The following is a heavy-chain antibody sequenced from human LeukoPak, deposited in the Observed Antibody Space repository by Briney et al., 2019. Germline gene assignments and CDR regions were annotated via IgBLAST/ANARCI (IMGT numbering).Heavy chain of an antibody. J-gene: IGHJ3*02. D-gene: IGHD3-22*01. V-gene: IGHV3-30-3*01. Sequence: SGRSLRLSCAASGFTSSSYAMHWVRQAPGKGLEWVAVISYDGSNKYYADSVKGRFTISRDNSKNTLYLQMNSLRAEDTAVYYCAREGATYYYDSSGFDAFDIWGQGTMVTVSS. CDR2: ISYDGSNK. CDR3: AREGATYYYDSSGFDAFDI. CDR1: GFTSSSYA.